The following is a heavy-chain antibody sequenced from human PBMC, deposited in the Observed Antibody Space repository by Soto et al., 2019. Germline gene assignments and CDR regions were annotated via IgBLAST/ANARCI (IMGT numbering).Heavy chain of an antibody. CDR3: ARGGSSWYGYYSYYGMDV. V-gene: IGHV1-69*02. D-gene: IGHD6-13*01. Sequence: QVQLVQSGAEVKKPGSSVKVSCKASGGTFSSYTISWVRQAPGQGLEWMGRIIPILGIANYAQKFQGRVTITADKSTNTAYMELSSLRSEDTAVYYCARGGSSWYGYYSYYGMDVWGQGTTVAVSS. J-gene: IGHJ6*02. CDR1: GGTFSSYT. CDR2: IIPILGIA.